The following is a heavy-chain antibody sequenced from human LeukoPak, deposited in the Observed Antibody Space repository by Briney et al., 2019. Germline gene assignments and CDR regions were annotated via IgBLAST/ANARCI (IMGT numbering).Heavy chain of an antibody. V-gene: IGHV1-18*01. D-gene: IGHD6-6*01. CDR3: AREGPSIAARPINWFDP. J-gene: IGHJ5*02. CDR1: GYTFTSYG. Sequence: ASVKVSCKAFGYTFTSYGISWVRQAPGQGLEWMGWISAYNGNTNYAQKLQGRVTMTTDTSTSTAYMELRSLRSDDTAVYYCAREGPSIAARPINWFDPWGQGTLVTVSS. CDR2: ISAYNGNT.